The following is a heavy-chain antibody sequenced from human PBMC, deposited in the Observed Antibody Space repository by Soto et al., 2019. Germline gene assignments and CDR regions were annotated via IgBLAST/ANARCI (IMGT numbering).Heavy chain of an antibody. Sequence: SETLSLTCTVSGGSISPYHWSWIRQPPGKGLEWIGYIYYSGSTNYNPSLKSRVTISVDTSKNQFSLKLSSVTAADTAVYYCAREGGKYSYGFSPFDYWGQGTLVTVPQ. D-gene: IGHD5-18*01. V-gene: IGHV4-59*01. J-gene: IGHJ4*02. CDR2: IYYSGST. CDR3: AREGGKYSYGFSPFDY. CDR1: GGSISPYH.